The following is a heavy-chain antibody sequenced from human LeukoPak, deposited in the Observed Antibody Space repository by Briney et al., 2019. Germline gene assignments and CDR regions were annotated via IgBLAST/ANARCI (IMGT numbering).Heavy chain of an antibody. Sequence: SETLSLTCTISGASIDSYYWSWIRQPPGKGLEWIGYIYYSGTTNYNPSLKSRVTISVDTSKNHFSLKLSSVTAADTAVYYCARGGLLWFGELFTNWFDPWGQGTLVTVSS. D-gene: IGHD3-10*01. J-gene: IGHJ5*02. CDR1: GASIDSYY. CDR2: IYYSGTT. V-gene: IGHV4-59*12. CDR3: ARGGLLWFGELFTNWFDP.